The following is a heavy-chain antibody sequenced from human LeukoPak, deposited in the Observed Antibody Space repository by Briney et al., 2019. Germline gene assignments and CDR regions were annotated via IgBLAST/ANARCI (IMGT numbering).Heavy chain of an antibody. CDR1: GFTFTSYG. Sequence: GGSLRLSCVASGFTFTSYGMSWVRQAPGKRLEWVSGISGSGDATYYADSVKGRFTISRDNSKDTLYLQMNSLRAEETAVYYCAKLRGLSRSSENNWFDPWGQGTLVTVSS. D-gene: IGHD6-6*01. CDR2: ISGSGDAT. V-gene: IGHV3-23*01. J-gene: IGHJ5*02. CDR3: AKLRGLSRSSENNWFDP.